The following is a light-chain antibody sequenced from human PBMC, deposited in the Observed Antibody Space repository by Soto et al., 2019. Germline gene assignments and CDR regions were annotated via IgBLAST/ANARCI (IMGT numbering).Light chain of an antibody. CDR2: DAS. CDR3: HQFDDYPFT. V-gene: IGKV1D-13*01. CDR1: QGIRSA. Sequence: AIQLTQSPSSLSAYVGESVGITCRASQGIRSAVAWYQQKPGRPPKLLIYDASSLEVGVPSRFSGSRSGTDFILTVSSLQPEDFATYYCHQFDDYPFTFGPGTKVDIK. J-gene: IGKJ3*01.